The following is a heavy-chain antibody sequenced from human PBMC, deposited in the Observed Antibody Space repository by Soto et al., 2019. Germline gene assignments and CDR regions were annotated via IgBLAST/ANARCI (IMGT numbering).Heavy chain of an antibody. CDR2: ISSNGSTT. CDR1: GFTFSDYY. V-gene: IGHV3-11*01. Sequence: GGSLRLSCAASGFTFSDYYMSWVRQAPGKGLEWVSSISSNGSTTYYANSMKGRITISRENAKNSLYLQMNSLRAEDNDGDCCAKQPIAVAGTIDLWGRGTLVTVSS. CDR3: AKQPIAVAGTIDL. D-gene: IGHD6-19*01. J-gene: IGHJ2*01.